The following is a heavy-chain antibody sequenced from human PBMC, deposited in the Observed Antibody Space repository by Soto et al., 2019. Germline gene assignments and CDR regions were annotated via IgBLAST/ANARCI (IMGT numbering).Heavy chain of an antibody. V-gene: IGHV3-66*01. Sequence: GGSLRLSCAASGFNVSSNYMNWVRQAPGKGLEWVSVIYSGGSTYYADSVKGRFTISRDNSKNTLYLQMSSLRAEDTAVYYCVKDLGTAMAPSFDYWGQGTLVTVSS. CDR2: IYSGGST. CDR1: GFNVSSNY. J-gene: IGHJ4*02. CDR3: VKDLGTAMAPSFDY. D-gene: IGHD5-18*01.